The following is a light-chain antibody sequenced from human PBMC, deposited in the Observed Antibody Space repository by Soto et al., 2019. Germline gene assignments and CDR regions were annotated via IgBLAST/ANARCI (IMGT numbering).Light chain of an antibody. CDR2: SNN. CDR3: AAWDDSLNGGV. Sequence: QSVLTQPPSASGTPGQRVTISCSGSSSNIGSNTVNWYQQLQGTAPTLLIYSNNQRPSGVPDRFSGSKSGTSASLAISGLQSEDEADYYCAAWDDSLNGGVFGTGTKLTVL. J-gene: IGLJ1*01. V-gene: IGLV1-44*01. CDR1: SSNIGSNT.